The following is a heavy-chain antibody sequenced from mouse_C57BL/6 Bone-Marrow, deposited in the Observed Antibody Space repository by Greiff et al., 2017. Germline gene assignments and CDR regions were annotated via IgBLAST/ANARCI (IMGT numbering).Heavy chain of an antibody. CDR3: AGSDYYGSSPYYFDY. CDR2: INPGSGGT. CDR1: GYAFTNYL. J-gene: IGHJ2*01. Sequence: QVQLKESGAELVRPGTSVKVSCKASGYAFTNYLIEWVKQRPGQGLEWIGVINPGSGGTNYNEKFKGKATLTADKSSSTAYRQLSSLTSEASAVYFCAGSDYYGSSPYYFDYWGQGTTLTVSS. D-gene: IGHD1-1*01. V-gene: IGHV1-54*01.